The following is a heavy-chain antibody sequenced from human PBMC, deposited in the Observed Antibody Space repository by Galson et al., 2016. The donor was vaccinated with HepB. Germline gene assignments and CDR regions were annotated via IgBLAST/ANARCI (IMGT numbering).Heavy chain of an antibody. CDR3: ARNGGYNFNYVFCTDV. CDR1: GYNFNSHW. Sequence: QSGAEVKKPGESLKISCKGSGYNFNSHWIGWVRQMPGKGLEWMGIIYPTDSDTRYSPSFQGHVTMSVDKSTSTVCLQWSSLKASDTATYYCARNGGYNFNYVFCTDVGGKGTTVTVSS. J-gene: IGHJ6*04. CDR2: IYPTDSDT. D-gene: IGHD5-24*01. V-gene: IGHV5-51*03.